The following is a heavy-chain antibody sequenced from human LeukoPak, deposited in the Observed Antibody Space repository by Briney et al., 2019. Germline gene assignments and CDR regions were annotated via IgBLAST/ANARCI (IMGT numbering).Heavy chain of an antibody. D-gene: IGHD6-19*01. CDR1: GFTFSAYS. Sequence: PGGSLRLSCAASGFTFSAYSMKWARQPPGKGLEWVSFISGSSTIISYADSVKGRFTISRDKAKNLLYLQMNSLRAEDTAIYYCARVRSGWYFDYWGQGTPVTVSS. J-gene: IGHJ4*02. CDR2: ISGSSTII. V-gene: IGHV3-48*01. CDR3: ARVRSGWYFDY.